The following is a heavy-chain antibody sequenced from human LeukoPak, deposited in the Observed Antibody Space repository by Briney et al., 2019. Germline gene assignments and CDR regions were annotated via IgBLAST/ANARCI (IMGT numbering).Heavy chain of an antibody. CDR1: GFTLSSYW. J-gene: IGHJ4*02. D-gene: IGHD4-23*01. CDR3: VRGNDYGGPHY. Sequence: PGGSLRLSCAASGFTLSSYWMSWVRQAPGKGLVWVSRIDRDGSRINYADSVKGRFTISRDNGKNTLFLQMNSLRAEDAAVYYCVRGNDYGGPHYWGQGTLVTVSS. CDR2: IDRDGSRI. V-gene: IGHV3-74*01.